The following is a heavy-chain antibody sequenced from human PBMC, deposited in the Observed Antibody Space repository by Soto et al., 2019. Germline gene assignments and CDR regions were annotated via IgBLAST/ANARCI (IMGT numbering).Heavy chain of an antibody. CDR3: AKELLDCSSTSCYLFYYYGMDV. Sequence: SLRLSCAASGFTFSSYAMSWVRQAPGKGLEWVSAISGSGGSTYYADSVKGRFTISRDNSKNTLYLQMNSLRAEDTAVYYCAKELLDCSSTSCYLFYYYGMDVWGQGTTVTVSS. J-gene: IGHJ6*02. D-gene: IGHD2-2*01. CDR2: ISGSGGST. CDR1: GFTFSSYA. V-gene: IGHV3-23*01.